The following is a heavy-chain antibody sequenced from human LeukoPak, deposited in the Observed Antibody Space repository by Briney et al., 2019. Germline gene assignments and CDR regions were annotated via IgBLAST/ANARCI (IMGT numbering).Heavy chain of an antibody. CDR3: AKETGDYYDSSGYLPGGAFDI. D-gene: IGHD3-22*01. V-gene: IGHV3-9*01. CDR1: GFTFDDYA. J-gene: IGHJ3*02. CDR2: ISWNSGSI. Sequence: QAGGSLRLSCAASGFTFDDYAMHWVRQAPGKGLEWVSGISWNSGSIGYADSVKGRFTISRDNAKNSLYLQMNSLRAEDTALYYCAKETGDYYDSSGYLPGGAFDIWGQGTIVTVSS.